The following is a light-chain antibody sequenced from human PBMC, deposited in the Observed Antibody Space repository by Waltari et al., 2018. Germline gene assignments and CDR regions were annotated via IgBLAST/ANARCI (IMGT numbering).Light chain of an antibody. J-gene: IGLJ3*02. Sequence: QSALTQPASVSGSPGQSITISCTGTSSDIGSYNFVPWYQHHPGKAPKLILYEVTKRPSGVSDRFAGSKYGNTASLTISGLQAEDDADYYCYSSAMSAFVVFGGGTKLTVL. CDR1: SSDIGSYNF. V-gene: IGLV2-23*02. CDR2: EVT. CDR3: YSSAMSAFVV.